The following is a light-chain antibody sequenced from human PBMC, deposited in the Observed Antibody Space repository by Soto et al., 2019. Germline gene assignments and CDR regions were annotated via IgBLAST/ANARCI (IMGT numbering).Light chain of an antibody. CDR1: QSVSSN. J-gene: IGKJ1*01. CDR3: QQYNNWPRG. Sequence: EIVLTQSPATLSVSPGERATLSCRASQSVSSNLARYQQKPGQAPRLLIYGASTRATGIPARFSGSGSGTEFTLTISSLQSEDFAVYYCQQYNNWPRGFGQGTKVDI. V-gene: IGKV3-15*01. CDR2: GAS.